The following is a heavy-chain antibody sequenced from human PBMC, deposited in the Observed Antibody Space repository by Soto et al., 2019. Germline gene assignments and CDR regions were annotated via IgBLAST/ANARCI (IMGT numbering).Heavy chain of an antibody. CDR3: ARESEDLTTNFDY. V-gene: IGHV3-21*06. CDR1: GFTFTRYS. J-gene: IGHJ4*02. Sequence: GGSLRLSCAASGFTFTRYSMNWVRQAPGKGLEWVSSISSTTNYIYYGDSMKGRFTISRDKAKNSLYLEMNSLRAEDTAVYYCARESEDLTTNFDYWGQGTLVTDSS. CDR2: ISSTTNYI.